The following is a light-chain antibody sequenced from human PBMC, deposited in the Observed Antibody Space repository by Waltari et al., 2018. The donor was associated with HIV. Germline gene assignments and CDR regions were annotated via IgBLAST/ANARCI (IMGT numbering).Light chain of an antibody. CDR1: ARVGSN. CDR3: QQYNDWPT. CDR2: DAS. V-gene: IGKV3-15*01. Sequence: EIVMTQSPAALSLSPGETATLSCSTSARVGSNLAWYQHKPGQAPRLLIYDASSRATGIPARFSGWGSGTDFTLTISTLQSDDFAVYYCQQYNDWPTFGQGTRVELK. J-gene: IGKJ1*01.